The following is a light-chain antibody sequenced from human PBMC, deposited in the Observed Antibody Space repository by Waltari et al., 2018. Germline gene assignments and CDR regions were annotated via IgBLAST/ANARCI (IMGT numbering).Light chain of an antibody. V-gene: IGLV3-27*01. Sequence: SYELTQPSSVSVSPGQTARITCSGDVLAKKYARWFQQKPGQAPVVVIYKDRERPSGSPERFSGSSAGTTVTLTISGAQVEDEGDYYCYSATDNYRVFGGGTKLTVL. CDR2: KDR. CDR1: VLAKKY. J-gene: IGLJ3*02. CDR3: YSATDNYRV.